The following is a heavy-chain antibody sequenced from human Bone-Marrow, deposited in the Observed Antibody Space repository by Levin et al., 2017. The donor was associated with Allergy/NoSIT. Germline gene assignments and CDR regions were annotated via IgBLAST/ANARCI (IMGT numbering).Heavy chain of an antibody. D-gene: IGHD6-19*01. CDR2: INAYNGNT. V-gene: IGHV1-18*01. Sequence: QGLEWMGWINAYNGNTNYAQKVQGRVTMTTDTSTSTAYMELRSLRSDDTAVYYCARTEKVFKGLIAVAVVSYYYGLDVWGQGTTVTVSS. J-gene: IGHJ6*02. CDR3: ARTEKVFKGLIAVAVVSYYYGLDV.